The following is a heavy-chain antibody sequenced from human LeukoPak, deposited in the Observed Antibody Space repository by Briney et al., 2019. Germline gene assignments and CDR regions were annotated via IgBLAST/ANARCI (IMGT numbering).Heavy chain of an antibody. Sequence: SETLSLTCTVSGGSISSFYWSWMRQPPGRGLEWIGCISYSGGTNYNPSLKSRVTMSLDTSKNQFSLKLSSVTAADTAVYYCARDEGRLWGQGTLVTVSS. CDR1: GGSISSFY. CDR3: ARDEGRL. CDR2: ISYSGGT. J-gene: IGHJ4*02. V-gene: IGHV4-59*01.